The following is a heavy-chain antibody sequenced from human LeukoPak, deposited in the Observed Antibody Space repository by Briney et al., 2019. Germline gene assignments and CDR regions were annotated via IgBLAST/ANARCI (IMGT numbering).Heavy chain of an antibody. Sequence: SETLSLTCTVSGGSISSYYWSWIRQPAGKGLEWIARIYTSSSTNYNPSLKTRVHMSVDTSKNQFSLKVSSVTAADTAVYYCARIAPTYLATVTTWYFDYWGQGTLVAVCS. D-gene: IGHD4-17*01. J-gene: IGHJ4*02. CDR2: IYTSSST. CDR1: GGSISSYY. V-gene: IGHV4-4*07. CDR3: ARIAPTYLATVTTWYFDY.